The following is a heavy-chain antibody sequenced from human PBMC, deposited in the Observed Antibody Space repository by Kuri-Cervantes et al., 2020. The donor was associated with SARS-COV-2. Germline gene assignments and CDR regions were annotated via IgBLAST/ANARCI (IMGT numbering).Heavy chain of an antibody. V-gene: IGHV1-2*02. J-gene: IGHJ6*02. CDR2: INPNSGGT. CDR1: GYTFTGCY. D-gene: IGHD3-10*01. Sequence: ASVKVSCKASGYTFTGCYMHWVRQAPGQGLEWMGWINPNSGGTNYAQKFQGRVTMTRDTSISTAYMELSRLRSDDTAVYYCARGLPTGERDYHGMDVWGQGTTVTVSS. CDR3: ARGLPTGERDYHGMDV.